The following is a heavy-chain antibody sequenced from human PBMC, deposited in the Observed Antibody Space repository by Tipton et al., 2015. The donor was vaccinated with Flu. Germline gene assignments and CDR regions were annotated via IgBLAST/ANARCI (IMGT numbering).Heavy chain of an antibody. V-gene: IGHV1-2*06. CDR3: ARDAVGATGVGFDY. CDR1: GYTLTGYY. J-gene: IGHJ4*02. Sequence: QLVQSGAEVKKPGASVKVSCKASGYTLTGYYMHWVRQAPGQGLEWMGRINPNSGGTNYSQKFQGRVTMTRDTSISTAYMELSRLRSDDAAVYYGARDAVGATGVGFDYWGQGTLVTVSS. CDR2: INPNSGGT. D-gene: IGHD1-26*01.